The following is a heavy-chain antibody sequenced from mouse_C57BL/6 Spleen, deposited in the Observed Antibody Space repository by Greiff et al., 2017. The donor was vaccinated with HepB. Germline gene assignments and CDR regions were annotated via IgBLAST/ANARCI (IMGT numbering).Heavy chain of an antibody. CDR2: IYPGDGDT. Sequence: LQESGPELVKPGASVKISCKASGYAFSSSWMNWVKQRPGKGLEWIGRIYPGDGDTNYNGKFKGKATLTADKSSSTAYMQLSSLTSEDSAVYFCARSDGYYSDYWGQGTTLTVSS. CDR1: GYAFSSSW. CDR3: ARSDGYYSDY. D-gene: IGHD2-3*01. J-gene: IGHJ2*01. V-gene: IGHV1-82*01.